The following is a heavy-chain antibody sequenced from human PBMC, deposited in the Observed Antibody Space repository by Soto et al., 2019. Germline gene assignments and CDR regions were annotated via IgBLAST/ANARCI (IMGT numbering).Heavy chain of an antibody. CDR2: IYSGGST. CDR1: GFTVSSNY. CDR3: ASSHSSNDAFDI. D-gene: IGHD2-15*01. V-gene: IGHV3-53*01. Sequence: GGSLRLSCAASGFTVSSNYMSWVRQAPGKGLELGSVIYSGGSTYYADSVKGRFTISRDKSKNTLYLQMNSLRAEDTAVYDCASSHSSNDAFDIWGQGTMVTVSS. J-gene: IGHJ3*02.